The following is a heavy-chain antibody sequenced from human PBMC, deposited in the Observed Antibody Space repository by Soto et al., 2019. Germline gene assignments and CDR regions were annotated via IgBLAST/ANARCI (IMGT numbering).Heavy chain of an antibody. V-gene: IGHV1-2*04. Sequence: GASVKVCCKDSGYTYNGYYMQWVRQAHRQGLEWMGWINPNSGGTNYAQKFQGWVTMTRDTSISTAYMELSRLRSDDTAVYYCARGLWFGGVVITTSNYFGMGVWGQRTTVTVSS. D-gene: IGHD3-16*01. CDR2: INPNSGGT. J-gene: IGHJ6*02. CDR3: ARGLWFGGVVITTSNYFGMGV. CDR1: GYTYNGYY.